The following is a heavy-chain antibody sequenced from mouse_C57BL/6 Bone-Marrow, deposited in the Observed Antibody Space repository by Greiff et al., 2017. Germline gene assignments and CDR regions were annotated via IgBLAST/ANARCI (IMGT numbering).Heavy chain of an antibody. D-gene: IGHD1-1*01. J-gene: IGHJ3*01. CDR1: GFNIKDYY. CDR3: AYYYGSSYVAY. Sequence: VQLQQSGAELVKPGASVKLSCTASGFNIKDYYMHWVKQRTEQGLEWIGRIDPEDGATKYAPKFPGKATITADTSSNTAYLQLSSLTSEDTAVYYCAYYYGSSYVAYWGQGTLVTVSA. CDR2: IDPEDGAT. V-gene: IGHV14-2*01.